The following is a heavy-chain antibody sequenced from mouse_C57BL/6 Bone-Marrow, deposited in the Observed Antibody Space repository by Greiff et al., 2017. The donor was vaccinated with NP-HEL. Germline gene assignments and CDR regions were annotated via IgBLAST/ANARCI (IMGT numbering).Heavy chain of an antibody. D-gene: IGHD1-1*01. J-gene: IGHJ1*03. V-gene: IGHV3-8*01. CDR1: GYSITSYY. CDR3: ARYGITTVVAPYWYFDV. Sequence: EVQLQQSGPGLAKPSQTLSLTCSVTGYSITSYYWNWIRKFPGNKLEYMGYISYSGSTYYNLSLKSRISITRDTSKNQYYLQLNSVTTEDTATYYCARYGITTVVAPYWYFDVWGTGTTVTVSS. CDR2: ISYSGST.